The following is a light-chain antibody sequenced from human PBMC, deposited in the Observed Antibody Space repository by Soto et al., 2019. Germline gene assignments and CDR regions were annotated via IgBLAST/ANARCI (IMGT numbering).Light chain of an antibody. CDR1: SSDVGGYNY. CDR2: EVN. J-gene: IGLJ1*01. CDR3: TSYAGGNNV. Sequence: QSVLTQPPSASGSPGQSVTISCTGTSSDVGGYNYVSWYQQYPGKVPKLMVYEVNKRHSGVPDRFSGSKSSNTASLTVSGLQADDEADYYCTSYAGGNNVFGTGTKVTVL. V-gene: IGLV2-8*01.